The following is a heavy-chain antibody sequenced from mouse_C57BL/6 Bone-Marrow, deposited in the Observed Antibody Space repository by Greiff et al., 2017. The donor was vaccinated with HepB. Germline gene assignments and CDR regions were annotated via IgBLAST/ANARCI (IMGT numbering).Heavy chain of an antibody. CDR1: GFTFSSYA. V-gene: IGHV5-4*01. Sequence: EVKVVESGGGLVKPGGSLKLSCAASGFTFSSYAMSWVRQTPEKRLEWVATISDGGSYTYYPDNVKGRFTISRDNAKNNLYLQMSHLKSEDTAMYYCARERFAYWGQGTLVTVSA. CDR2: ISDGGSYT. J-gene: IGHJ3*01. CDR3: ARERFAY.